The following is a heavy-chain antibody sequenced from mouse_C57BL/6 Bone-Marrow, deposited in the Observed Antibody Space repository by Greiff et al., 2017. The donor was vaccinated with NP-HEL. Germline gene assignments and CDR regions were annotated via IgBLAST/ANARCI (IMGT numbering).Heavy chain of an antibody. Sequence: EVKLVESGPGLAKPSQTLSLTCSVTGYSINSDYWNWIRKFPGNKLEYMGYISYSGSTYYIPSLNSRISITRDTSKNQYYLQLNSVTTEDTATYYCARSYGSSYGVAYWGQGTLVTVSA. J-gene: IGHJ3*01. D-gene: IGHD1-1*01. CDR1: GYSINSDY. V-gene: IGHV3-8*01. CDR3: ARSYGSSYGVAY. CDR2: ISYSGST.